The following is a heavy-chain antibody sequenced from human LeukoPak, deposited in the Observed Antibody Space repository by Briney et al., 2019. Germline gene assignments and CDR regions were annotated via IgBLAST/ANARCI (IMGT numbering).Heavy chain of an antibody. CDR3: ARVISSYDAFAI. CDR2: IYYSGST. D-gene: IGHD3-22*01. V-gene: IGHV4-30-4*01. CDR1: GGSISSGDYY. J-gene: IGHJ3*02. Sequence: SETLSLTCTVSGGSISSGDYYWSWIRQPPGKGLEWIGYIYYSGSTYYNPSLKSRVTISVDTSKNQFSLKLSSVTAADTAVYYCARVISSYDAFAIWGQGPMVTVSS.